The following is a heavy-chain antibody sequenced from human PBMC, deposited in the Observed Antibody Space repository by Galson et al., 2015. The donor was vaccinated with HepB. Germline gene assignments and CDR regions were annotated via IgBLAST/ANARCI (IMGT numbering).Heavy chain of an antibody. D-gene: IGHD3-3*02. CDR1: GFSFPCYA. J-gene: IGHJ3*01. V-gene: IGHV3-64D*06. CDR3: VKDGILIGNTLYSFHF. CDR2: ISHNGGTT. Sequence: SLRLSCAASGFSFPCYALHWVRQAPGKGLECVSGISHNGGTTKFPDSVRDRFTISRDNSKNTMYLKMNSLRAEYTAIYFCVKDGILIGNTLYSFHFWGRGTMVTVSS.